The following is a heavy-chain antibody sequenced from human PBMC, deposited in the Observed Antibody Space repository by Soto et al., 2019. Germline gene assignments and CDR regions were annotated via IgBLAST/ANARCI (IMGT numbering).Heavy chain of an antibody. CDR2: ISRSGTT. D-gene: IGHD3-10*01. CDR1: GGYFNDNY. Sequence: QVQLQQWGAGLLKPSETLSLSCAVYGGYFNDNYYTWFRQPPGKGLEWIGEISRSGTTKYIPSLKSRASISFATSKPQVSLKVTSVTAADPAVYYCATSLWFGTQVELWGQGALVTVSS. V-gene: IGHV4-34*01. CDR3: ATSLWFGTQVEL. J-gene: IGHJ5*02.